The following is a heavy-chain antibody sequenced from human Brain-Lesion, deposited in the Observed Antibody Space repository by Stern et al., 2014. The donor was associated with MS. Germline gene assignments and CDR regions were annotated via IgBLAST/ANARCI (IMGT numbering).Heavy chain of an antibody. Sequence: QVQLVQSGPGLVKPSGTLSLTCAVSGGSISSSNWWSWVRQSPGKGLEWIGESDHSGSTIYNPSLKSRAPVSVDKPKNRFSLTLRSGPAADTAVYFCARFPASRPHVFDSWGQGTLVTVSS. J-gene: IGHJ4*02. CDR1: GGSISSSNW. V-gene: IGHV4-4*02. D-gene: IGHD6-13*01. CDR3: ARFPASRPHVFDS. CDR2: SDHSGST.